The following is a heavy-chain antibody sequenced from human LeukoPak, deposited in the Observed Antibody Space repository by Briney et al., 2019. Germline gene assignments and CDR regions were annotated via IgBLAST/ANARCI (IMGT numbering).Heavy chain of an antibody. D-gene: IGHD3-22*01. CDR3: AKDSGYDSSGYYYRNFDY. Sequence: PGRSLRLSCAASGFTFDDYAMHWVRQAPGKGLEWVAFIRYDGSNKYYADSVKGRFTISRDNSKNTLYLQMNSLRAEDTAVYYCAKDSGYDSSGYYYRNFDYWGQGTLVTVSS. J-gene: IGHJ4*02. CDR1: GFTFDDYA. V-gene: IGHV3-30*02. CDR2: IRYDGSNK.